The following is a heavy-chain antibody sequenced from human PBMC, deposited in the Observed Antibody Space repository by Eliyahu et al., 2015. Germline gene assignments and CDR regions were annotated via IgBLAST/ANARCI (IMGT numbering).Heavy chain of an antibody. V-gene: IGHV3-7*05. CDR1: GFTFSNSW. J-gene: IGHJ4*02. CDR3: ATGHYRNSRD. D-gene: IGHD4-11*01. Sequence: EVQLVESGGGLVQPGGSLRLSCAASGFTFSNSWMNWIRQAPGKGLVWVAYMNGDGSEKYHVDSVKGRFTISRDNAKNLLYLEMNSLRAEDTAVYYCATGHYRNSRDWGQGTLVTVSS. CDR2: MNGDGSEK.